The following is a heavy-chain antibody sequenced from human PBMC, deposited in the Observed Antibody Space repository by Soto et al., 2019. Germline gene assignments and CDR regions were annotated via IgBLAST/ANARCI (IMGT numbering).Heavy chain of an antibody. Sequence: PSETRSLTSTVSGGTISSGGYYWSWIRQHPGKGLEWIGYIYYSGSTYYNPSLKSRVTISVDTSKNQFSLKLSSVTAADTAVYYCARYFETPGSYNWFDPWGQGTLVTV. CDR2: IYYSGST. CDR1: GGTISSGGYY. J-gene: IGHJ5*02. V-gene: IGHV4-31*03. D-gene: IGHD3-9*01. CDR3: ARYFETPGSYNWFDP.